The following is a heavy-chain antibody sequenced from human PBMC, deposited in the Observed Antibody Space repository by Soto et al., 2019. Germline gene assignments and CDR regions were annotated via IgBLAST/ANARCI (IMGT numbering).Heavy chain of an antibody. V-gene: IGHV1-18*01. CDR1: GYTFSSFG. CDR3: ATRLFYYYYAIDV. J-gene: IGHJ6*02. CDR2: ISAYSGNT. Sequence: QVQLVQSGAEVKKPGASVKVSCKASGYTFSSFGINWVRQAPGQGLEWMGWISAYSGNTNYAQRFQGRVTMTTDTSTTTADKVLPTLMSADTAVYYCATRLFYYYYAIDVWGQGTTVTVSS. D-gene: IGHD3-16*01.